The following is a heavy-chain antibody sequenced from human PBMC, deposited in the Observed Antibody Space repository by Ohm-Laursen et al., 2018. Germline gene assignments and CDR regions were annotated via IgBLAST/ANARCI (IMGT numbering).Heavy chain of an antibody. Sequence: SDTLSLTCSVSSGSISSYYWTWIRQPPGKGLEWIGYFHYSGSTVYNPSLKSRVTISVDTSKNQFSLKLISVTAADTAVYYCTRGVYYDSSGSYSHYFDYWGRGTLVTVSS. J-gene: IGHJ4*02. V-gene: IGHV4-59*07. CDR1: SGSISSYY. CDR3: TRGVYYDSSGSYSHYFDY. D-gene: IGHD3-22*01. CDR2: FHYSGST.